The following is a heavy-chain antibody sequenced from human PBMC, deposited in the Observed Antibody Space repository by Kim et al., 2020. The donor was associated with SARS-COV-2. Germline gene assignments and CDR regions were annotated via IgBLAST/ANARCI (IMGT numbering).Heavy chain of an antibody. D-gene: IGHD2-15*01. CDR1: GYTFGSFD. V-gene: IGHV1-18*01. J-gene: IGHJ4*01. CDR3: ARGGRDGVDN. Sequence: ASVKVSCKCSGYTFGSFDINWVRQAPGQGLEWLGWISPWNDNTNYAEKFQGRVTMTTDTPTHTAYMELGNLTSDDTAVYYCARGGRDGVDNWG. CDR2: ISPWNDNT.